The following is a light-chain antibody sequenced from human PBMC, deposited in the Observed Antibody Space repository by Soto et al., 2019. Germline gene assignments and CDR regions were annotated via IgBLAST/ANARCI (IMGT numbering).Light chain of an antibody. Sequence: QAVVTQEPSLTVSPGGTVTLTCASSTGEVTSGNYQSWYQQKPGQTPRTLIYTTNNRHSWTPARFSGSLLGGKAALTLSGVQPEDEAEYYCLLYYGGAHLVFGGGTKVTVL. CDR3: LLYYGGAHLV. J-gene: IGLJ3*02. CDR1: TGEVTSGNY. V-gene: IGLV7-43*01. CDR2: TTN.